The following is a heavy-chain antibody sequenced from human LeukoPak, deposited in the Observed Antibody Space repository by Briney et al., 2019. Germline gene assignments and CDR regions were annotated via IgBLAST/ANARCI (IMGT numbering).Heavy chain of an antibody. V-gene: IGHV3-33*01. CDR2: IWYDGSNK. J-gene: IGHJ4*02. D-gene: IGHD6-13*01. CDR1: GFTFSSYG. CDR3: ARDLPAAAGTLDY. Sequence: GGSLRLSCAASGFTFSSYGMHWVRQAPGKGLEWVAVIWYDGSNKYYADSVKGRFTISRDNSKNTLYLQMNSLRAEDTAEYYCARDLPAAAGTLDYWGQGTLVTVSS.